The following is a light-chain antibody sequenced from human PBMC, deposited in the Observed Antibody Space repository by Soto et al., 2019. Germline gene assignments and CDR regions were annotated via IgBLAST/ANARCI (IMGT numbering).Light chain of an antibody. Sequence: QSVLTQPPSASGTPGQRVTISCSGSSSNIGSNTVNWYQQLPGTAPKLLMYSDDQRPSGVPDRFSGSRSGTSASLAISGLQSEDEAEYYCAAWDDSRNALYVFGTGTKVTVL. CDR1: SSNIGSNT. V-gene: IGLV1-44*01. CDR2: SDD. CDR3: AAWDDSRNALYV. J-gene: IGLJ1*01.